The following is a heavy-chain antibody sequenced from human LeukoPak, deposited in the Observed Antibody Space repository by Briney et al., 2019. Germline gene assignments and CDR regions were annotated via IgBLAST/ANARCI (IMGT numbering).Heavy chain of an antibody. CDR3: AKTGQKGTRTGFDY. D-gene: IGHD1-1*01. CDR1: GFTFSSYV. V-gene: IGHV3-23*01. J-gene: IGHJ4*02. Sequence: GGSLRLSCAASGFTFSSYVMSWVRQAPGKGLEWVSGISGSGGSTYYADSVKGRFTISGDDSKNTLYLQMNSLRAEDTAVYYCAKTGQKGTRTGFDYWGQGTLVTVSS. CDR2: ISGSGGST.